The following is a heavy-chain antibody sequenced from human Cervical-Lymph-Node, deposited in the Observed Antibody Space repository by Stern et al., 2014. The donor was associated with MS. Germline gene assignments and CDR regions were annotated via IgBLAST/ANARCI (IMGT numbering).Heavy chain of an antibody. CDR3: ARKNPSDV. J-gene: IGHJ3*01. CDR2: ISVYNGGT. V-gene: IGHV1-18*01. Sequence: VQLVESGGEVKKPGASVKVSCKAAGYTFPSYGIRWVRQAPGQGLEWLGWISVYNGGTVYAEKVQDRVTMTADTSTSTAYMELRSLTSDDTAVYYCARKNPSDVWGQGTMVIVSS. CDR1: GYTFPSYG. D-gene: IGHD1-14*01.